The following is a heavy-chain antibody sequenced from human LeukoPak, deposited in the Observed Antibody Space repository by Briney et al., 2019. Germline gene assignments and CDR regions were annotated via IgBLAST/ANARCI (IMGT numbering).Heavy chain of an antibody. CDR1: GFTVSSNY. J-gene: IGHJ4*02. CDR3: ARDLGYYDILTGY. CDR2: IYSGGST. Sequence: PGGSLRLSCAASGFTVSSNYMSWVRQAPGKGLEWVSVIYSGGSTYYADSVKGQFTISRDNSKNTLYLQMNSLRAEDTAVYYCARDLGYYDILTGYWGQGTLVTVSS. V-gene: IGHV3-66*02. D-gene: IGHD3-9*01.